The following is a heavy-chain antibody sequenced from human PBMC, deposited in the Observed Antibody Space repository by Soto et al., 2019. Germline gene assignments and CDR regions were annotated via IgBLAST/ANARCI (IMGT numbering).Heavy chain of an antibody. D-gene: IGHD3-9*01. CDR1: GFTSSNYA. CDR2: ISGSGDST. J-gene: IGHJ6*02. V-gene: IGHV3-23*01. CDR3: AKALRYFDWLLRPWNSMDV. Sequence: GGSLRLSCAASGFTSSNYAMSWVRQAPGKGLEWVSTISGSGDSTYYADSVKGRFTISRDNSRNTLYLQMISLRAEDTAVYYCAKALRYFDWLLRPWNSMDVWGQGTTVTVSS.